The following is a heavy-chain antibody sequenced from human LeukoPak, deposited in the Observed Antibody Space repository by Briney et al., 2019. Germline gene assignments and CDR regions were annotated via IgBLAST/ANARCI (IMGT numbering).Heavy chain of an antibody. J-gene: IGHJ3*02. CDR2: IYYSGST. CDR3: AKDAIVGATTPFDAFDI. CDR1: GGSLSSYY. V-gene: IGHV4-59*01. Sequence: SETLSLTCTVSGGSLSSYYWSWIRQPPGKGLEWIGYIYYSGSTNYNPSLKSRVTISVDTSKNQFSLKLSSVTAADTAVYYCAKDAIVGATTPFDAFDIWGQGTMVTVSS. D-gene: IGHD1-26*01.